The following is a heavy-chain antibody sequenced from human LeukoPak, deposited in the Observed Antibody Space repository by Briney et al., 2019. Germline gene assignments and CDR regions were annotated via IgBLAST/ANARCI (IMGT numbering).Heavy chain of an antibody. J-gene: IGHJ4*02. Sequence: GGSLRLSCAASGFTFSSYGMHWVRQAPGKGLEWVAFIRYDGSNKYYADSVKGRFTISRDNSKNTLYLQMNSLRAEDTAVYYCARVPMVRGVIKALHYWGQGTLVTVSS. D-gene: IGHD3-10*01. CDR3: ARVPMVRGVIKALHY. V-gene: IGHV3-30*02. CDR1: GFTFSSYG. CDR2: IRYDGSNK.